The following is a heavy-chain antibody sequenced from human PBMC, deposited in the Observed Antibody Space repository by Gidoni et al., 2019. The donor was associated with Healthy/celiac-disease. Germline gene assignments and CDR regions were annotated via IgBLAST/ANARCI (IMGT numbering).Heavy chain of an antibody. CDR1: GGTFSSYA. V-gene: IGHV1-69*01. CDR2: IIPIFRAA. J-gene: IGHJ6*03. D-gene: IGHD2-2*01. CDR3: ARGSVIPGEIQRGIDHYYYYYMDV. Sequence: VQLVQSGAEVKKPVSSVKVSCKASGGTFSSYAVSWVRQAPGQGLEWLGGIIPIFRAANYAQKFQGRVTITADESTSTAHMELSSLTFEDTAVYYCARGSVIPGEIQRGIDHYYYYYMDVWGKGTTVTVSS.